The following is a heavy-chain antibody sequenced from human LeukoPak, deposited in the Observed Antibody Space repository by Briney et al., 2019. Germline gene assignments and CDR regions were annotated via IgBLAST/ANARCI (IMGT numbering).Heavy chain of an antibody. V-gene: IGHV3-21*01. CDR1: GFTFSSYS. J-gene: IGHJ4*02. Sequence: RTGGSLRLFCAASGFTFSSYSMNWVRQAPGKRLEWFSSISSSSSYIYYADSVKGRFTISRDNAKNSLYLQMNSLRAEDTAVYYCAKISPSLKAGTGSDYWGQGTLVTVSS. D-gene: IGHD6-13*01. CDR2: ISSSSSYI. CDR3: AKISPSLKAGTGSDY.